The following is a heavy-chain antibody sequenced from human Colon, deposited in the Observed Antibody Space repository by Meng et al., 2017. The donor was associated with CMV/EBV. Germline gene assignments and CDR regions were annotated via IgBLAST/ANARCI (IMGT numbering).Heavy chain of an antibody. V-gene: IGHV1-2*06. CDR3: AKDWSGGSCFDY. J-gene: IGHJ4*02. Sequence: CQASGYTFTDSIIHWVRQAPGQGLEWMGRINPKSGDTRYAHNFQGRATLTRDTSITTAYMELTGLTSNDTAIYYCAKDWSGGSCFDYWGQGTLVTVSS. D-gene: IGHD2-15*01. CDR2: INPKSGDT. CDR1: GYTFTDSI.